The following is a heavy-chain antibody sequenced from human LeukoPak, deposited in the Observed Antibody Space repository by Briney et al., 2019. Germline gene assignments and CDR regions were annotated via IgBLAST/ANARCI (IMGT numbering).Heavy chain of an antibody. CDR1: GFTFSDSA. CDR2: IRGKTNSYAT. Sequence: GGSLRLSCAASGFTFSDSAMNWVRQASGKGLEWVGHIRGKTNSYATAYAASVRGRFPISRDDSKNTAYLQMNSLKTEDTAVYYCTGGSGWYSPDYWGQGTLVTVSS. CDR3: TGGSGWYSPDY. J-gene: IGHJ4*02. D-gene: IGHD6-19*01. V-gene: IGHV3-73*01.